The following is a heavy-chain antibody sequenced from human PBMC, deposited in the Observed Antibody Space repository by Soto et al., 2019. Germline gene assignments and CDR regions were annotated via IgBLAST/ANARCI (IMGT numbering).Heavy chain of an antibody. V-gene: IGHV4-34*01. J-gene: IGHJ4*02. CDR3: ARSSVDYIWGSYRSRGLFDY. D-gene: IGHD3-16*02. CDR2: INHSGST. CDR1: GGSFSGYY. Sequence: SETLSLTCAVCGGSFSGYYWSWIRQPPGKGLEWIGEINHSGSTNYNPSLKSRVTISVDTSKNQFSLKLSSVTAADTAVYYCARSSVDYIWGSYRSRGLFDYWGQGTLVTVSS.